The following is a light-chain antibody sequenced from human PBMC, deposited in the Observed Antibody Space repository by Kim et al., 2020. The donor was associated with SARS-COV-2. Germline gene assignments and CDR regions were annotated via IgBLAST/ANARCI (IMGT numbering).Light chain of an antibody. CDR1: QSVSSN. CDR2: GAS. V-gene: IGKV3-15*01. J-gene: IGKJ5*01. Sequence: FPGERATLSCRASQSVSSNLAWYQQKPGQAPRLLIYGASTRATGIPARFSGSGSGTEFTLTISSLQSEDFAVYYCQQYNNWPPITFGQGTRLEIK. CDR3: QQYNNWPPIT.